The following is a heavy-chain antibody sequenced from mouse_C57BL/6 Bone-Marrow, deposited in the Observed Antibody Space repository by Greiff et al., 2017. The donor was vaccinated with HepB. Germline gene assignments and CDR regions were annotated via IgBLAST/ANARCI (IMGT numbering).Heavy chain of an antibody. CDR3: ARGDYGSNY. CDR1: GYTFTSYW. J-gene: IGHJ2*01. D-gene: IGHD1-1*01. Sequence: VQLQQSGAELVRPGSSVKLSCKASGYTFTSYWMDWVKQRPGQGLEWIGNIYPSDSETHYNQKFKDKATLTVDKSSSTAYMQLSSLTSEDSAVYYCARGDYGSNYWGQGTTLTVSS. CDR2: IYPSDSET. V-gene: IGHV1-61*01.